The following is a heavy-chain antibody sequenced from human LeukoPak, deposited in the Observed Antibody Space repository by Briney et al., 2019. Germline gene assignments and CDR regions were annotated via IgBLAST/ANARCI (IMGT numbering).Heavy chain of an antibody. CDR1: GFTFSTYW. V-gene: IGHV3-7*01. D-gene: IGHD2-2*01. CDR2: IKQDGSDK. Sequence: PGGSLRLSCAASGFTFSTYWMSWVRQAPGKGLEWVANIKQDGSDKYYVDSVKGRLTISRDNAKNSLYLQMNSLRAEDTAVYYCARVDCSSTSCPGTYFDYWGQGTLVTVSS. CDR3: ARVDCSSTSCPGTYFDY. J-gene: IGHJ4*02.